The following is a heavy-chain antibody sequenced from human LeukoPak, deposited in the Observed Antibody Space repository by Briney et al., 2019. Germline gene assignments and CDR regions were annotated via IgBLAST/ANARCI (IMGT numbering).Heavy chain of an antibody. J-gene: IGHJ4*02. D-gene: IGHD3-10*01. V-gene: IGHV3-23*01. CDR1: GFTFSSYW. Sequence: GGSLRLSCAASGFTFSSYWMSWIRQAPGKGPEWVSCIRASGGGTYYADSVQGRFTISRDNSKNMLFLVMNSLRDEDTAVYYCALLGSKLLWRIDYWGQGTPVTVSS. CDR3: ALLGSKLLWRIDY. CDR2: IRASGGGT.